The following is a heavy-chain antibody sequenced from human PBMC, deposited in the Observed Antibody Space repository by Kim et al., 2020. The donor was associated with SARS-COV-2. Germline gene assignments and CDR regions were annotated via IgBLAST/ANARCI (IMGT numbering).Heavy chain of an antibody. Sequence: GGSLRLSCAASGFTLNIYWMHWVRQDPGKGLVWVSRINNDGTTIEYADAVKGRFTISRDNANNTLYLQMNILRGEDTAVYYCVRDSGHGSPCLAWGRGTLVTVSS. V-gene: IGHV3-74*03. D-gene: IGHD3-16*01. CDR3: VRDSGHGSPCLA. CDR2: INNDGTTI. CDR1: GFTLNIYW. J-gene: IGHJ5*02.